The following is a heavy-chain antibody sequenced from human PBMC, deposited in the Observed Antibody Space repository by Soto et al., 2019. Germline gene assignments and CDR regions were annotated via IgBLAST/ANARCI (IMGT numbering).Heavy chain of an antibody. Sequence: QVQLVQSGAEEMKPGASVKVSCKASGYTLTRYSIHWVRQAPGQRLEWMGWINAGNGNTKFSQKFQGRFTITRDTSASTADMELRGLRSEDTAVYYCAILGTYYFDNSDNYFDFWGQGTLVTVSS. J-gene: IGHJ4*02. CDR3: AILGTYYFDNSDNYFDF. CDR2: INAGNGNT. D-gene: IGHD3-22*01. CDR1: GYTLTRYS. V-gene: IGHV1-3*05.